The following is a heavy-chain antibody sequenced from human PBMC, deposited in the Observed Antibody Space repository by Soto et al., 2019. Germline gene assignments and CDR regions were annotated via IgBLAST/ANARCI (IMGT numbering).Heavy chain of an antibody. Sequence: EVQLVESGGGLVRPGGSLRLSCAASGLTFSNVWMSWVRQAPGKGLEWVGRIRSNADGGTTDYAASVKGRFTISRDDSKNTLYLQMNGLKTEDTALYYCTTTRDPDDYWGRGTLVTVSS. J-gene: IGHJ4*02. CDR2: IRSNADGGTT. V-gene: IGHV3-15*01. CDR3: TTTRDPDDY. CDR1: GLTFSNVW.